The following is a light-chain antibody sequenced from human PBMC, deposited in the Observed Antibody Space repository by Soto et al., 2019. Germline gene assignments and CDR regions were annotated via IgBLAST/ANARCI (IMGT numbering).Light chain of an antibody. CDR3: SSYTSDSAYV. CDR1: SSDVGLYDY. Sequence: QSPLAQPASVSGSPGQSITISCTGTSSDVGLYDYVSWYKQHPGKAPQPMIHAVSNRPSGVSNRFSASKSGNTASLFISWLQAEDEADYYCSSYTSDSAYVFGSGTKVTVL. CDR2: AVS. V-gene: IGLV2-14*01. J-gene: IGLJ1*01.